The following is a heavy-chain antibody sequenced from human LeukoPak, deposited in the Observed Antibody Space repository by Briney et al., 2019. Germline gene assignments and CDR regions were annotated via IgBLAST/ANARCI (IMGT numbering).Heavy chain of an antibody. V-gene: IGHV4-59*01. CDR3: ARDNRGAAHFDY. CDR2: IYYSGST. CDR1: GGSISSYY. J-gene: IGHJ4*02. Sequence: SETLSLTCTVSGGSISSYYWSWIRQPTGKGLEWIGYIYYSGSTNYNPSLKSRVTISVDTSKNQFSLKLSSVTAADTAVYYCARDNRGAAHFDYWGQGTLVTVSS. D-gene: IGHD6-13*01.